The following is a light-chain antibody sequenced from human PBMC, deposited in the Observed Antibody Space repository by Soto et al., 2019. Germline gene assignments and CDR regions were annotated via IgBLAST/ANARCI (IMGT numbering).Light chain of an antibody. Sequence: EIVLTQSPGTLSLSPGERATLSCRASQSVRDRYLAWYQQKPGQAPSLLIYDTSTRATGVPDRFSGSGSGTDFALTISRVEPEDFVVYYCQYYGNSRITFGQGTRLEIK. CDR1: QSVRDRY. J-gene: IGKJ5*01. CDR2: DTS. V-gene: IGKV3-20*01. CDR3: QYYGNSRIT.